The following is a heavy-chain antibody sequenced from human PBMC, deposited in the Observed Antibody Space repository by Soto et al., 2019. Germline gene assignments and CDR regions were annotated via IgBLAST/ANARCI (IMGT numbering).Heavy chain of an antibody. J-gene: IGHJ6*03. V-gene: IGHV4-34*01. D-gene: IGHD6-13*01. CDR2: INHSGST. CDR3: ARGKGSPYYYYMDV. Sequence: SETLSLTCAVYGGSFSGYYWSWIRQPPGKGLEWIGEINHSGSTNYNPSIKSRVTISVDTSKNQFSMKLSSVTAADTAVYYCARGKGSPYYYYMDVWGKGTTVTVSS. CDR1: GGSFSGYY.